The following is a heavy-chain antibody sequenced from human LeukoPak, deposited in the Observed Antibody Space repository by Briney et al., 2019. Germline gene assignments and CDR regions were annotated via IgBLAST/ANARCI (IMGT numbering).Heavy chain of an antibody. J-gene: IGHJ5*02. CDR2: IYSGGST. CDR1: GFTVSSNY. Sequence: PGGSLRLSCAASGFTVSSNYMSWVRQAPGKGLEWVSVIYSGGSTYYADSVKGRFTISRDNSKNTLYLQMNSLRAEDTAVYYCARVCHDYGGYVEMNWFDPWGQGTLVTVSS. D-gene: IGHD4-17*01. CDR3: ARVCHDYGGYVEMNWFDP. V-gene: IGHV3-66*01.